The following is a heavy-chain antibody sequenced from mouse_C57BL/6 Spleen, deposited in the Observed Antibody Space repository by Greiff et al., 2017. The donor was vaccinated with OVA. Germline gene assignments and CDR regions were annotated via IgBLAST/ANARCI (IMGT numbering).Heavy chain of an antibody. CDR2: INPSSGYT. D-gene: IGHD1-1*01. Sequence: LEESGAELARPGASVKMSCKASGYTFTSYTMHWVKQRPGQGLEWIGYINPSSGYTKYNQKFKDKATLTADKSSSTAYMQLSSLTSEDSAVYYCARAVERYFDVWGTGTTVTVSS. CDR1: GYTFTSYT. J-gene: IGHJ1*03. V-gene: IGHV1-4*01. CDR3: ARAVERYFDV.